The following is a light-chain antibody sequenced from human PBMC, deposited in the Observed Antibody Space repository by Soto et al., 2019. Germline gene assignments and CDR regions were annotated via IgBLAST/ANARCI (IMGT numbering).Light chain of an antibody. CDR1: QSISNY. V-gene: IGKV1-16*01. J-gene: IGKJ1*01. CDR3: QQYNRYWT. Sequence: DIPLTHYLSSLSASVLDRLPIXWRASQSISNYLNWYQQKPGKAPKVLIFAASRLQSGVPSRFSGSGSETEFTLTISSLFPDDFATYYCQQYNRYWTFGQGTKVDIK. CDR2: AAS.